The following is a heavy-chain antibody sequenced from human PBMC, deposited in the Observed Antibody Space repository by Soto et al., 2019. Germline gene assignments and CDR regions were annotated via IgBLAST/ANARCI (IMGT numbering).Heavy chain of an antibody. V-gene: IGHV3-74*01. J-gene: IGHJ5*02. Sequence: GGSLRLSCAASGFTFSSYWMHWVRQAPGKGLVWVSRINSDGSSTSYADSVKGRFTISRDNDKNTLYLQMNSLRAGDTAVYYCARVGCSSTSCYVWWFDPWGQGTLVTVSS. CDR3: ARVGCSSTSCYVWWFDP. CDR1: GFTFSSYW. D-gene: IGHD2-2*01. CDR2: INSDGSST.